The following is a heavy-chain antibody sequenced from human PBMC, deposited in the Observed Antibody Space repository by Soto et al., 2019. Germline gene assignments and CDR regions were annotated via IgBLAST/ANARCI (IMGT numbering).Heavy chain of an antibody. Sequence: QVQLVQSGAEVKKPGASVKVSCKASGYTFTGYYMHWVRQAPGQGLEWMGWINPNSGGTNYAQKFQGWVTMTRDTTISTAYMEVSRLRSDDTDVYYCARDPAMNYYYGMDVWGQGTTVTVSS. CDR2: INPNSGGT. CDR1: GYTFTGYY. V-gene: IGHV1-2*04. D-gene: IGHD2-2*01. J-gene: IGHJ6*01. CDR3: ARDPAMNYYYGMDV.